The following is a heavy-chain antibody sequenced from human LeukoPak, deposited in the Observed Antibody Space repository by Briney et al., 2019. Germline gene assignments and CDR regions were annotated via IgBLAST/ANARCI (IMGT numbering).Heavy chain of an antibody. J-gene: IGHJ5*02. CDR2: IYYSGST. Sequence: SETLSLTCIVSGGSTSGSSYYWGWIRQPPGKGLEWIGSIYYSGSTYYNPSLKSRVTISVDTSKNQFSLKLSSVTAADTAVYYCARHGVGGYNWCDRWGQGTLVTVSS. CDR1: GGSTSGSSYY. D-gene: IGHD4-23*01. V-gene: IGHV4-39*01. CDR3: ARHGVGGYNWCDR.